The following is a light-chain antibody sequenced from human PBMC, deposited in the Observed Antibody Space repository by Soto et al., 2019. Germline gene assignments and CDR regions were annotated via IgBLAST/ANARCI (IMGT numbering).Light chain of an antibody. Sequence: QSVLTQPPSVSAAPGRKVTISCSGSSSNIGNNYVSWYQQFPGTAPQLLIYDNNKRPSGIPDRFSGSKSGTSASLAITGLQAEDEADYYCQSYDSSLSGSVFGGGTKLTVL. V-gene: IGLV1-51*01. CDR1: SSNIGNNY. CDR2: DNN. J-gene: IGLJ3*02. CDR3: QSYDSSLSGSV.